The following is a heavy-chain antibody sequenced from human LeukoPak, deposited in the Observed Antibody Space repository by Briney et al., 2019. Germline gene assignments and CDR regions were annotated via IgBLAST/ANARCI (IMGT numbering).Heavy chain of an antibody. CDR1: GGSISSYY. J-gene: IGHJ5*02. D-gene: IGHD3-9*01. CDR3: ARDDYDILTGYYWFDP. V-gene: IGHV4-4*07. Sequence: SETLSLTCTVSGGSISSYYWSWIRQPAGKGLEWIGCIYTSGSTNYNPSLKSRVTMSVDTSKSQFSLKLSSVTAADTAVYYCARDDYDILTGYYWFDPWGQGTLVTVSS. CDR2: IYTSGST.